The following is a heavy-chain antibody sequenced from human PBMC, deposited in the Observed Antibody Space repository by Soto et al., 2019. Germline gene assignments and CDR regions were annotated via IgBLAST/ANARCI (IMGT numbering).Heavy chain of an antibody. CDR1: GFTFSSYA. CDR2: ISYDGSNK. CDR3: ACVVPGEFYGMDV. V-gene: IGHV3-30-3*01. J-gene: IGHJ6*02. Sequence: VQLLESGGGLVQPGGSLRLSCAASGFTFSSYAMHWVRQAPGKGLEWVAVISYDGSNKYYADSVKGRFTISRDNSKNTLYLQMNSLRAEDTAVYYCACVVPGEFYGMDVWGQGTTVTVSS. D-gene: IGHD3-10*01.